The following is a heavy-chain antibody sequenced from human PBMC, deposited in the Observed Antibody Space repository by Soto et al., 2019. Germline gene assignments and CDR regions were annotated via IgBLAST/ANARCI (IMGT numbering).Heavy chain of an antibody. CDR3: ARERSGYFDY. D-gene: IGHD2-15*01. V-gene: IGHV1-8*01. J-gene: IGHJ4*02. CDR1: GYTFTSYD. Sequence: QVQLVQYGAEVTKPGASVKVSCKDSGYTFTSYDINWVRQATGQGLEWMGWMNPNSGNTGYAQKCQGRVTMTRNTSISTAYMELSSLRSEDTAAYYCARERSGYFDYWGQGPLVTVSS. CDR2: MNPNSGNT.